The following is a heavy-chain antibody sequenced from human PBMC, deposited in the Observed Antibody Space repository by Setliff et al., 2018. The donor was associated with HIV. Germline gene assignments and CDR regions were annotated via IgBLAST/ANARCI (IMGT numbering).Heavy chain of an antibody. CDR3: AKDYTPTFWEYNWFDV. Sequence: ETLSLTCTVSGGSISSGNYYWSWVRQAPGKGLEWVSGISGSGDSTFYAHSVKGRFTISRDNSRDTLYLEMNNLRAEDTALYYCAKDYTPTFWEYNWFDVWGQGTQVTVSS. J-gene: IGHJ5*02. CDR2: ISGSGDST. D-gene: IGHD3-16*01. CDR1: GGSISSGNYY. V-gene: IGHV3-23*01.